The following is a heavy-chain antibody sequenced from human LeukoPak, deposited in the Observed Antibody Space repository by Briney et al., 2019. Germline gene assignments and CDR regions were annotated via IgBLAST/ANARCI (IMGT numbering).Heavy chain of an antibody. V-gene: IGHV1-18*01. CDR2: ISAYNGNT. J-gene: IGHJ2*01. D-gene: IGHD4-11*01. CDR3: ARDGNRGDYSYMYFDL. Sequence: GASVKVSCKASGYTFTSYGISWVRQAPGQGLEWMGWISAYNGNTNYAQKLQGRVTMTTDTSTSTAYMELRSLRSDDTAVYYCARDGNRGDYSYMYFDLWGRGTLVTVSS. CDR1: GYTFTSYG.